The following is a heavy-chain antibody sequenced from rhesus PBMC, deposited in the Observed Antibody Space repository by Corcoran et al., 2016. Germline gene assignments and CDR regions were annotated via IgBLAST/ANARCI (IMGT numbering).Heavy chain of an antibody. CDR3: ARAPDSGYSYAYFDY. V-gene: IGHV4S10*01. J-gene: IGHJ4*01. Sequence: QVQLQESGPGVVKPSETLSLTCAVSGGSISDSYRWSWIRQPPGKGLEWIGYIYGSSTSTNYNPSLKSRVTMSKDPSKNQFSLKLSSVTAADTAVYYCARAPDSGYSYAYFDYWGQGVLVTVSS. D-gene: IGHD5-24*01. CDR1: GGSISDSYR. CDR2: IYGSSTST.